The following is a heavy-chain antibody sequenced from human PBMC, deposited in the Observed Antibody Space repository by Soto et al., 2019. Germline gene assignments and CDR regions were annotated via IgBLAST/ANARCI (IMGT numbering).Heavy chain of an antibody. CDR1: GGSISSGGYS. J-gene: IGHJ6*02. CDR3: AASCVGCRGFNRYGMDV. D-gene: IGHD5-12*01. V-gene: IGHV4-30-2*01. Sequence: PSETLSLTCAVSGGSISSGGYSWSWIRQPPGKGLEWIGYIYHSGSTYYNPSLKSRVTISVDRSKNQFSLKLSSVTAADTAVYYCAASCVGCRGFNRYGMDVWGQGTTVTGSS. CDR2: IYHSGST.